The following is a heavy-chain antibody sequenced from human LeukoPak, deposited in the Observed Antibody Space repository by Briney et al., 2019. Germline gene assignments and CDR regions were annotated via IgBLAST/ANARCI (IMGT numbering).Heavy chain of an antibody. J-gene: IGHJ6*02. CDR1: GFTFSSYW. D-gene: IGHD6-19*01. V-gene: IGHV3-7*01. Sequence: PGGSLRLSCAASGFTFSSYWMSWVRQAPGKGLEWVANINQDGSEKYHVDSVKGRFTISRDNAKNSLYLQMNSLRAEDTAVYYCARWNSSGWYGWGYYYYYGMDVWGQGTTVTVSS. CDR2: INQDGSEK. CDR3: ARWNSSGWYGWGYYYYYGMDV.